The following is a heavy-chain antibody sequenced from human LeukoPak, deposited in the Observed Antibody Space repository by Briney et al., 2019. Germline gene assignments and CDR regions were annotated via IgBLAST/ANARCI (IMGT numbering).Heavy chain of an antibody. D-gene: IGHD2/OR15-2a*01. Sequence: SETLSLTCAVYGGSFSGYYWSWIRQPPGKGREWIGEINHSGSTNYNPSLKSRVTISVDTSKNQFSLKLSSVTAADTAVYYCAGHHPRNTVDFWGQGTLVTVSS. CDR1: GGSFSGYY. V-gene: IGHV4-34*01. CDR2: INHSGST. J-gene: IGHJ4*02. CDR3: AGHHPRNTVDF.